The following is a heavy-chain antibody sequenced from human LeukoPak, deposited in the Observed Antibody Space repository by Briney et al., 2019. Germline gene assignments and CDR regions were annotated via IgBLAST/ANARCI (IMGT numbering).Heavy chain of an antibody. CDR2: ISGSGGAT. D-gene: IGHD5-12*01. J-gene: IGHJ3*02. V-gene: IGHV3-23*01. CDR1: GFTFSTYG. Sequence: GSLRLSCAASGFTFSTYGMSWVRQAPGKGLEWVSGISGSGGATYYADSVKGRFTISRDDPHNTLYLQMNSLRAEDTAVYYCAKDPGGYDYAFDIWGQGTMVTVSS. CDR3: AKDPGGYDYAFDI.